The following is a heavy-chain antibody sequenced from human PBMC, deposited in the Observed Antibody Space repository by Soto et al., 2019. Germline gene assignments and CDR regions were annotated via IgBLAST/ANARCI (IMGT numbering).Heavy chain of an antibody. J-gene: IGHJ6*02. CDR3: ATQANVLLWVGESGDYGMDV. CDR2: MNPNSGNT. V-gene: IGHV1-8*01. D-gene: IGHD3-10*01. Sequence: ASVKVSCKASGYTFTSYDINWVRQATGQGLEWMGWMNPNSGNTGYAQKFQGRVTMTRNTSISTAYMELSSLRSEDTAVYYCATQANVLLWVGESGDYGMDVWGQGTTVTVS. CDR1: GYTFTSYD.